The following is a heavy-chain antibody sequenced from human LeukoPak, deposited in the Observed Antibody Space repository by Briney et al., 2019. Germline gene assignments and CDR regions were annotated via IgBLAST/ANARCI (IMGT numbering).Heavy chain of an antibody. V-gene: IGHV4-34*01. D-gene: IGHD5-24*01. Sequence: PSETLSLTCAVYGGSFSDYYGTWIRQPPGKGLEWIGEISHSGITKYSPSLKSRVTISVDTSKNQFSLKLSSVTAADTAVYYCARDGSRKCDLWGRGTLVTVSS. CDR1: GGSFSDYY. CDR2: ISHSGIT. J-gene: IGHJ2*01. CDR3: ARDGSRKCDL.